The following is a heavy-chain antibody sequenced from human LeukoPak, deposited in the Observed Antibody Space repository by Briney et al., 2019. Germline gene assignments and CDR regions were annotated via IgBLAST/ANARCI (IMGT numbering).Heavy chain of an antibody. V-gene: IGHV3-7*01. J-gene: IGHJ6*02. CDR1: GFTFSIYW. Sequence: PGGSLRLSCAASGFTFSIYWMTWVRQAPGKGLEWVANMEPDGNRKYYVDSVQGRFSISRDNTKNSLFLQMHSLRAEDTAVYYCYSTGWCEYYYTGMDVWGQGTTVTVSS. CDR2: MEPDGNRK. CDR3: YSTGWCEYYYTGMDV. D-gene: IGHD6-19*01.